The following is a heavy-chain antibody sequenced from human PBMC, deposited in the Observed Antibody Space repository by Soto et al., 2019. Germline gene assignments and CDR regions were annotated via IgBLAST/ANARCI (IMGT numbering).Heavy chain of an antibody. J-gene: IGHJ6*02. CDR2: IYYSGST. CDR1: GGSISSYY. CDR3: ARSYYDFWSGYSVALYYGMDV. D-gene: IGHD3-3*01. Sequence: SETLSLTCTVSGGSISSYYWSWIRQPPGKGLEWIGYIYYSGSTNYNPSLKSRVTISVDTSKNQFSPKLSSVTAADTAVYYCARSYYDFWSGYSVALYYGMDVWGQGTTVTVSS. V-gene: IGHV4-59*01.